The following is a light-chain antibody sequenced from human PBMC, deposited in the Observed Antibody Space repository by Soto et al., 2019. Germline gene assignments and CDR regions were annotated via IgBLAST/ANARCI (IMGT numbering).Light chain of an antibody. CDR2: GAS. CDR1: QTVSSTY. Sequence: EIELTQAPSALSLYPGERATLSCRASQTVSSTYLVWYQHKPGRAPRLLIDGASSRAAGIPDRFSGSGSGTDFTLTINRVEPEAFAVYCCQQYDGSTRPFGQGTKVDIK. J-gene: IGKJ1*01. CDR3: QQYDGSTRP. V-gene: IGKV3-20*01.